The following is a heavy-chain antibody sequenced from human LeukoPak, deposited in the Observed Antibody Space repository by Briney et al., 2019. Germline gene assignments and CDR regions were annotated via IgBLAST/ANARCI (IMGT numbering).Heavy chain of an antibody. CDR1: GFTVSSNY. CDR2: IYSGGST. J-gene: IGHJ4*02. CDR3: ARDQYSSGWYDY. V-gene: IGHV3-66*01. Sequence: GGSLRLSCAASGFTVSSNYMSWVRQAPGKGLEWVSLIYSGGSTYYADSVKGRFTISRDNSENTLYLQMNSLRAEDTAMYYCARDQYSSGWYDYWGQGTLVTVSS. D-gene: IGHD6-19*01.